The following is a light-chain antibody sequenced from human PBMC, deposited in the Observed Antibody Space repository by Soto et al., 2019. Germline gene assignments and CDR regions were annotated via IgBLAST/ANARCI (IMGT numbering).Light chain of an antibody. Sequence: EIVLTQSPATLSLSPGERATLSCRASQSVTDYLGWYQQKPGQAPRLLIYDASNRATGIPARFSGSGCGTDFTLTISSIEPADFAVYYCQQRSDWACSFGPGTKVHI. J-gene: IGKJ3*01. CDR3: QQRSDWACS. V-gene: IGKV3-11*01. CDR2: DAS. CDR1: QSVTDY.